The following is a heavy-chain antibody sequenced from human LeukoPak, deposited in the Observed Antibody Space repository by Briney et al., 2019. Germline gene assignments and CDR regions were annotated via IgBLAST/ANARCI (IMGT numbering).Heavy chain of an antibody. V-gene: IGHV3-74*01. Sequence: AGGSLRLSCAASGFSFSFYWMHWVRQAPGKGPVWVSRIKTDGSIADYADSVKGRFTISRDDAKNTLYLQMNSLRAEDTAVYYCAKGLKTAAAGTVWFDPWGQGTLVTVSS. CDR2: IKTDGSIA. CDR3: AKGLKTAAAGTVWFDP. J-gene: IGHJ5*02. CDR1: GFSFSFYW. D-gene: IGHD6-13*01.